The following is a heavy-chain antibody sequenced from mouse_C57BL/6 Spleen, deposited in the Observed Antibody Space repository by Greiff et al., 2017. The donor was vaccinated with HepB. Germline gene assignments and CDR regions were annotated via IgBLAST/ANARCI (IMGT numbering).Heavy chain of an antibody. CDR3: ARTATVVDAMDY. CDR2: ISSGSSTI. V-gene: IGHV5-17*01. CDR1: GFTFSDYG. Sequence: EVMLVESGGGLVKPGGSLKLSCAASGFTFSDYGMHWVRQAPEKGLEWVAYISSGSSTIYYADTVKGRFTISRDNAKNTLFLQMTSLRSEDTAMYYCARTATVVDAMDYWGQGTSVTVSS. J-gene: IGHJ4*01. D-gene: IGHD1-1*01.